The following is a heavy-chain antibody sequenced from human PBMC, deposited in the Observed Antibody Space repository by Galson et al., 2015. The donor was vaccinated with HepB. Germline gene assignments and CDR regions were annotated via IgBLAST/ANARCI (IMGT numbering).Heavy chain of an antibody. V-gene: IGHV1-8*01. CDR1: GYTFTSYD. D-gene: IGHD5-12*01. CDR3: GRGDSGYDLKFDI. CDR2: MNPNSGNT. J-gene: IGHJ3*02. Sequence: SVKVSCKASGYTFTSYDINWVRQATGQGLEWMGWMNPNSGNTGYAQKFQGRVTMTRNTSISTAYMELSSLRSEDTAVYYCGRGDSGYDLKFDICGHGTMVAASS.